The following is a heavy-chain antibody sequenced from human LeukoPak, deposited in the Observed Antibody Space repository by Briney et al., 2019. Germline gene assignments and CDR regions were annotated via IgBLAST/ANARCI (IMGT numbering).Heavy chain of an antibody. Sequence: ASVKVSCKASGGTFSSYAISWVRQAPGQGLEWMGGIIPIFGTANYAQKFQGRVTITADESTSTAYMELSSLRSEDTAVYYCARTMYYDFCSGSLPFDYWGQGALVTVSP. J-gene: IGHJ4*02. CDR2: IIPIFGTA. CDR1: GGTFSSYA. CDR3: ARTMYYDFCSGSLPFDY. D-gene: IGHD3-3*01. V-gene: IGHV1-69*13.